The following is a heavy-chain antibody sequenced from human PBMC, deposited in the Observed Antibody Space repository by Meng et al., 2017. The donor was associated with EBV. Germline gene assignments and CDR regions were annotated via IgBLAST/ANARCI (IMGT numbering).Heavy chain of an antibody. CDR2: LIPMSDAP. Sequence: VQLGQSGAGVKKPGSWGKVSCKPSGGTFRSDAVSWVRQAPGQGLEWMGGLIPMSDAPHYAQKFQGRVTMTADESTNTHYMDLSGLRFEDTAVYYCASESGRGFTPDYWGQGTLVTVSS. J-gene: IGHJ4*02. V-gene: IGHV1-69*01. CDR3: ASESGRGFTPDY. CDR1: GGTFRSDA. D-gene: IGHD3-10*01.